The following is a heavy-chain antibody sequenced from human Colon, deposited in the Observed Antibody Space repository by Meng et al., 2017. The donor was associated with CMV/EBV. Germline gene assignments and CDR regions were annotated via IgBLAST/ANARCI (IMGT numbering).Heavy chain of an antibody. V-gene: IGHV1-18*04. J-gene: IGHJ5*02. D-gene: IGHD4-23*01. CDR3: ARLNGGNSGDWFDP. Sequence: KAYGFPFARYGFAWVRQAPGQGLEWLGWISAYNGNTNYAQIVQGRVTMTTDPSTTTAYMELRNLRSDDTAVYYCARLNGGNSGDWFDPWGQGTLVTVSS. CDR1: GFPFARYG. CDR2: ISAYNGNT.